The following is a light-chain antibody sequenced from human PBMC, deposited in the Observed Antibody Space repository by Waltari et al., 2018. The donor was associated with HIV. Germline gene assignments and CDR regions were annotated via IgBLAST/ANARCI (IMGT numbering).Light chain of an antibody. J-gene: IGKJ2*01. V-gene: IGKV2-28*01. CDR1: QSLLRSDGYNS. Sequence: DIVMTQSPVSLPVTPGEPASFSCRSSQSLLRSDGYNSLDWYLQKPGQAPQLLIYLGSNRASGVPDRFSGSGSGTDFTLKISRVEAEDVGVYFCMQVQEDPRTFGQGTKLEIK. CDR3: MQVQEDPRT. CDR2: LGS.